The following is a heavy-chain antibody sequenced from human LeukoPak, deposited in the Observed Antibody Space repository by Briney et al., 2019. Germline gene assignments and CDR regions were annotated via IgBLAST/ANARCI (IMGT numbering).Heavy chain of an antibody. CDR1: GFTFSNYN. CDR3: ARRSPNYYFDY. V-gene: IGHV3-21*01. J-gene: IGHJ4*02. Sequence: KPGGSLRLSCAASGFTFSNYNMNWVRQAPGKGLEWVSSISRSNNYIYYADSVKGRFTISRDNAKNSLYLQMNSLRAEDTAVYYCARRSPNYYFDYWGQGTPVTVFS. CDR2: ISRSNNYI.